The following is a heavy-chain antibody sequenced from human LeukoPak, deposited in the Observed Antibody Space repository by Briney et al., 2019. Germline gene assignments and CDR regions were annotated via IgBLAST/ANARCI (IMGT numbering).Heavy chain of an antibody. D-gene: IGHD2-15*01. Sequence: PSETLSLTCAVYGGSFSGYYWSWIRQPPGKGLEWIGEINHSGSTNYNPSLKSRVTISVDTSKNQFSLKLSSVTAADTAVYYCARGGGFGLSGDILYYWGQGTLVTVSS. V-gene: IGHV4-34*01. CDR3: ARGGGFGLSGDILYY. CDR1: GGSFSGYY. CDR2: INHSGST. J-gene: IGHJ4*02.